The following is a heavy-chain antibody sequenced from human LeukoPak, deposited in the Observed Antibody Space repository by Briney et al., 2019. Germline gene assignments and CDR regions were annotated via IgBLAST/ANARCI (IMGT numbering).Heavy chain of an antibody. V-gene: IGHV3-33*08. D-gene: IGHD3-10*01. CDR1: GFMFNNFG. Sequence: PGGSLRLSCTASGFMFNNFGMHWVRQAPGKGLEWVAVIWYDGSTKYYADSVKGRFTISRDNSKNTLYLEMISLKADDTAVYFCARRSGSGNYAWDAFDIWGQGTMVTVSS. CDR2: IWYDGSTK. CDR3: ARRSGSGNYAWDAFDI. J-gene: IGHJ3*02.